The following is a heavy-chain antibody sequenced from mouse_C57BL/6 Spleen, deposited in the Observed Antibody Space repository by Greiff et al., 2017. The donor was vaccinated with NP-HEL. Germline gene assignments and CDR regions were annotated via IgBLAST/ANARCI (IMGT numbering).Heavy chain of an antibody. D-gene: IGHD1-1*01. V-gene: IGHV1-64*01. CDR1: GYTFTSYW. CDR2: IHPNSGST. CDR3: ARSALTGEYYYAMDS. J-gene: IGHJ4*01. Sequence: VQLQQPGAELVKPGASVKLSCKASGYTFTSYWMHWVKQRPGQGLEWIGMIHPNSGSTNYNEKFKSKATLTVDKSSSTAYMQLSSLTSEDSAVYYCARSALTGEYYYAMDSWGQGTSVTVSS.